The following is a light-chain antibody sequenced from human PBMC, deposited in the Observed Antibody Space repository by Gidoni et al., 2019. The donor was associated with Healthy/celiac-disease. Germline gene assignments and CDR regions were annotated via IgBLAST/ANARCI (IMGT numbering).Light chain of an antibody. CDR1: QSISSY. Sequence: DIQMTQYPSSLSASVGDRVTITCRASQSISSYLNWYQQKPGKAPKLLIYAASSLQSGVPSRFSGSGSRPDFTLTISSLQPEDFATYYCQQSYSTPRTFGQGTKVEIK. CDR2: AAS. CDR3: QQSYSTPRT. J-gene: IGKJ1*01. V-gene: IGKV1-39*01.